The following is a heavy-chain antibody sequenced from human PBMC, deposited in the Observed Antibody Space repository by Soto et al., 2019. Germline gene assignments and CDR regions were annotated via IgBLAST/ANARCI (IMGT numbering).Heavy chain of an antibody. V-gene: IGHV3-33*01. Sequence: QVQLVESGGGVVQPGRSLRLSCAASRFTFSSYGMHWVRQAPGKGLEWVAVIWYDGSNKYSADSVKGRFTISRDNSKNTLYLQMNSLRVEDTAVYYCARDLCSGGTNACDVWGQGTVVTVSS. CDR1: RFTFSSYG. CDR2: IWYDGSNK. J-gene: IGHJ3*01. D-gene: IGHD2-15*01. CDR3: ARDLCSGGTNACDV.